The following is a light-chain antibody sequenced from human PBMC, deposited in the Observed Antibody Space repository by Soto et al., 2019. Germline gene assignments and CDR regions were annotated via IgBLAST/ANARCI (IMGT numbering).Light chain of an antibody. J-gene: IGLJ1*01. V-gene: IGLV2-8*01. CDR1: NNDIGTSNF. CDR3: SSNGGGAISPFV. CDR2: EVT. Sequence: QSALTQPPSASGSPGQSVTISCTGTNNDIGTSNFVSWYQQHPGKAPKLIISEVTKRPSGVPDRFSGSKSGNTASLTVSGLQAEDEADYYCSSNGGGAISPFVFGTGTKLTVL.